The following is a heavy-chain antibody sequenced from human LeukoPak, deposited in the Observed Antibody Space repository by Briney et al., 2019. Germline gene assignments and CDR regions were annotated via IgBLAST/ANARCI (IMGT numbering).Heavy chain of an antibody. V-gene: IGHV4-59*08. Sequence: SETLSLTCTVSGGSISSYYWSWIRQPPGKGLEWIGYIYYSGSTNYNPSLKSRVTISVDTSKNQFPLKLSSVTAADTAVYYCARHSYSGSYYGAFDIWGQGTMVTVSS. J-gene: IGHJ3*02. CDR1: GGSISSYY. CDR3: ARHSYSGSYYGAFDI. D-gene: IGHD1-26*01. CDR2: IYYSGST.